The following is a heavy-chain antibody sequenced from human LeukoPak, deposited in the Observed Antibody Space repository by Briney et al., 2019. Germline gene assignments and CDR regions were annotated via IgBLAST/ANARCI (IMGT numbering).Heavy chain of an antibody. D-gene: IGHD6-19*01. CDR2: INPNSGGT. Sequence: ASVKVSCKASGYTFTGYYMHWVRQAPGQGLEWMGRINPNSGGTNYAQKFQGRVTMTRDTSTSTVYMELSSLRSEDTAVYYCARVGPWSSGWQWGFQHWGQGTLVTVSS. J-gene: IGHJ1*01. CDR3: ARVGPWSSGWQWGFQH. CDR1: GYTFTGYY. V-gene: IGHV1-2*06.